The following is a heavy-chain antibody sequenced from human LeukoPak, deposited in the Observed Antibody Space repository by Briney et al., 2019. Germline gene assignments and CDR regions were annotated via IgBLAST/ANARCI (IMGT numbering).Heavy chain of an antibody. J-gene: IGHJ4*02. Sequence: GGSLRLSCAASGFSVSAYYMSWVRHAPGQGLEWVSLINSADNTYYAESVKGRFTTSRDNSKNTVFLQMNRLRPEDTALYYCAKDIARRDGYNYCFDYWGQGTLVTVSS. V-gene: IGHV3-53*05. CDR3: AKDIARRDGYNYCFDY. D-gene: IGHD5-24*01. CDR2: INSADNT. CDR1: GFSVSAYY.